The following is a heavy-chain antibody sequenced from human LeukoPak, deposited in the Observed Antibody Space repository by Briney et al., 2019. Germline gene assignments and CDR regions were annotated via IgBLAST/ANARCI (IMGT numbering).Heavy chain of an antibody. CDR2: IHSNGKT. Sequence: SETLSLTCTVSGGSISLYYWSWIRHPPGKGLEWIGYIHSNGKTTYNPSLQSRVTISVDTSKNHFSLKLSSVTAADTAVYYCAGGHPNGSYSFDYWGQGTLVTVSP. CDR3: AGGHPNGSYSFDY. D-gene: IGHD3-10*01. CDR1: GGSISLYY. V-gene: IGHV4-4*09. J-gene: IGHJ4*02.